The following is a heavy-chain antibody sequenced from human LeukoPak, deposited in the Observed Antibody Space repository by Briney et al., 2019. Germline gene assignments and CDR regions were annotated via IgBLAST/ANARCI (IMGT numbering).Heavy chain of an antibody. CDR3: ARGAYYYDSSGYYVDY. CDR1: GGSISSGSYY. V-gene: IGHV4-61*02. Sequence: SETLSLTCTVSGGSISSGSYYWSWIRQPAGKGLEWIGRIYTSGSTNYNPSLKSRVTISVDTSKNQFSLKLSSVTAADTAVYYCARGAYYYDSSGYYVDYWGQGTLVTVSS. J-gene: IGHJ4*02. CDR2: IYTSGST. D-gene: IGHD3-22*01.